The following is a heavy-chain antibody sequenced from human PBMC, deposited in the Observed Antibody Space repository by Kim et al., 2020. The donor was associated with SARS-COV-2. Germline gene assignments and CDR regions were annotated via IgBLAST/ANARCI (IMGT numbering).Heavy chain of an antibody. Sequence: SETLSLTCTVSGGSISSGGYYWSWIRQHPGKGLEWIGYIYYSGSTYYNPSLKSRVTISVDTSKNQFSLKLSSVTAADTAVYYCARDHEGYFDYWGQGTLVTVSS. J-gene: IGHJ4*02. V-gene: IGHV4-31*03. CDR3: ARDHEGYFDY. CDR2: IYYSGST. CDR1: GGSISSGGYY.